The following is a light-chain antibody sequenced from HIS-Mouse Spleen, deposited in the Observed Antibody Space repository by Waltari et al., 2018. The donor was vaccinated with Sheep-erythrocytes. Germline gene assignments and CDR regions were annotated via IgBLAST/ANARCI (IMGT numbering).Light chain of an antibody. V-gene: IGKV1-9*01. CDR2: AAS. CDR1: QGISSY. CDR3: QHLNSYRHT. J-gene: IGKJ2*01. Sequence: DIQLTQSPSFLSASVGDRVTITCRASQGISSYLAWYQQKPGKATKLLVYAASTWQSGVPSRFSGSGSGTEFTLTISSLQPEDFATYHCQHLNSYRHTFGQGTKLEIK.